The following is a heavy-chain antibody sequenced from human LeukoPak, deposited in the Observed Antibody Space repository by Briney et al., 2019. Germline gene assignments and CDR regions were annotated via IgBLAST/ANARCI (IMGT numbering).Heavy chain of an antibody. J-gene: IGHJ6*02. D-gene: IGHD1-26*01. CDR2: IYYSGST. CDR1: GGSISSSGYY. V-gene: IGHV4-31*03. Sequence: PSETLSLTCTVSGGSISSSGYYCSWIRQHPGRGLEWIGYIYYSGSTYYNPSLRSRVTISLDTSKNQFPLKLSSVTAADTAVYYCARGEDQRGNYYYYGMDVWGQGTTVTVSS. CDR3: ARGEDQRGNYYYYGMDV.